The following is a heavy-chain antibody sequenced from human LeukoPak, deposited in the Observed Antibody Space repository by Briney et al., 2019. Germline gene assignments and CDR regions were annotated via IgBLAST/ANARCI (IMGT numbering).Heavy chain of an antibody. J-gene: IGHJ4*02. D-gene: IGHD2-15*01. Sequence: GGSLRLSCAASGFTFSNYAMSWVRQAPGKGLEWVSVIYSGGTTYYADSVKGRFTISRDNSKNTLYLQMNSLRVEDTAVYYCASASGGSLGYWGQGTLVTVSS. V-gene: IGHV3-53*01. CDR2: IYSGGTT. CDR1: GFTFSNYA. CDR3: ASASGGSLGY.